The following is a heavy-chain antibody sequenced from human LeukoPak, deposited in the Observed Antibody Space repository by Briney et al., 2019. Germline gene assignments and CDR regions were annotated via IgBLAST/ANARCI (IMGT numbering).Heavy chain of an antibody. CDR3: ARGLNNRKSGRRFDVFEI. D-gene: IGHD3-3*01. V-gene: IGHV4-61*05. CDR1: GASISSSSYY. Sequence: PSETLSLTCTVSGASISSSSYYWAWIRQPPGKGLEWIGYVYYSGSTNYNPSLKSRVTISADTSKNQFSLRLSSVTAADTAVYYCARGLNNRKSGRRFDVFEIWGQGTMVTVSS. CDR2: VYYSGST. J-gene: IGHJ3*02.